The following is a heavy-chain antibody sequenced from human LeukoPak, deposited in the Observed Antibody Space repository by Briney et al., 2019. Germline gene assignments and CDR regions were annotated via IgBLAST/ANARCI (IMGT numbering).Heavy chain of an antibody. J-gene: IGHJ4*02. CDR1: GGSISSGSYN. D-gene: IGHD6-13*01. Sequence: SETLSLTCTVSGGSISSGSYNWSWIRQPPGKGLEWIGRIYTSGSTNYNPSLKSRVTMSVDTSKNQFSLELSSGTAADTAVYYCARSPLLAAAGVDYWGQGTLVTVSS. V-gene: IGHV4-61*02. CDR3: ARSPLLAAAGVDY. CDR2: IYTSGST.